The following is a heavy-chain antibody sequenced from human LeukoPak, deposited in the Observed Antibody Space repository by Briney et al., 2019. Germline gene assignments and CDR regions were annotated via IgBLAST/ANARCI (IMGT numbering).Heavy chain of an antibody. CDR2: IYYSGST. V-gene: IGHV4-59*01. J-gene: IGHJ4*02. Sequence: PSETLSLTCTVSGGSISSYYWSWIRQPPGKGLEWIGYIYYSGSTNYNPSLKSRVTISVDTSKNQFSLKLSSVTAADTAVYYCARDHSSGLDYWGQGTLVTISS. D-gene: IGHD6-19*01. CDR3: ARDHSSGLDY. CDR1: GGSISSYY.